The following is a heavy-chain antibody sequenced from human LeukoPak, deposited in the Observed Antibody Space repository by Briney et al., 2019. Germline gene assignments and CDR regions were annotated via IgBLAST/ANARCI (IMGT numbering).Heavy chain of an antibody. Sequence: GGSLRLSCAASGFAVSSNYMSWVRQAPGKGLEWVSVIYSGGRTYYADSVKGRFTISRDNSKNTLYLQMNSLRAEDTAVYYCAREATYYYDSVPSGVDYWGQGTLVTVSS. CDR2: IYSGGRT. D-gene: IGHD3-22*01. CDR1: GFAVSSNY. V-gene: IGHV3-66*01. CDR3: AREATYYYDSVPSGVDY. J-gene: IGHJ4*02.